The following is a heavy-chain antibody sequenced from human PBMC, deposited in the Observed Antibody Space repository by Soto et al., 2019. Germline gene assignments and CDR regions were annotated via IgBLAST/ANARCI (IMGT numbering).Heavy chain of an antibody. D-gene: IGHD2-2*01. J-gene: IGHJ5*02. CDR2: MNPHSGHT. CDR1: GYTFTSHD. CDR3: ASDMSTT. V-gene: IGHV1-8*01. Sequence: QVQLVQSGAEVKKPGASVKVSCKASGYTFTSHDINWMRQATGQGLEWMGWMNPHSGHTNYAQKFQGRVPMTRDTSISTAYMELTSLRSEYTAVYYCASDMSTTWGQGTLVTVSS.